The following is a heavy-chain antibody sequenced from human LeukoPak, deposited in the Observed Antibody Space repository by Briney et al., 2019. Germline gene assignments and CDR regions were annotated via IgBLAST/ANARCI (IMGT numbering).Heavy chain of an antibody. J-gene: IGHJ4*02. CDR1: GFTFSSYA. Sequence: GGSLRLSCAASGFTFSSYAMSWVRQAPGKGLEWVAFIRYDGSNKYYADSVKGRFTISRDNSKNTLYLQMNSLRAEDTAVYYCAKDRSSYLDYWGQGTLVTVSS. D-gene: IGHD6-6*01. CDR3: AKDRSSYLDY. CDR2: IRYDGSNK. V-gene: IGHV3-30*02.